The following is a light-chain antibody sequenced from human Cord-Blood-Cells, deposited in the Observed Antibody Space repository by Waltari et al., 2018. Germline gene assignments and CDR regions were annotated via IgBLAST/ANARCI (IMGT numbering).Light chain of an antibody. CDR1: KLGDKY. J-gene: IGLJ1*01. CDR3: QAWDSSTYV. Sequence: SYELTPPPSVSVSPGQTASITCSGDKLGDKYACCYQQKPGQSPVLVIYQDSKRPSGIPERFSGSNSGNTATLTISGTQAMDEADYYCQAWDSSTYVFGTGTKVTVL. V-gene: IGLV3-1*01. CDR2: QDS.